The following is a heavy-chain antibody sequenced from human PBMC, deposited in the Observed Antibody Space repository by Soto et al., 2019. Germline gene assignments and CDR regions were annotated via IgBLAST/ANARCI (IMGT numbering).Heavy chain of an antibody. CDR2: IYYSGST. V-gene: IGHV4-39*01. D-gene: IGHD3-10*01. CDR1: GGSISSSSYY. CDR3: ASLYYYGSGSYGY. Sequence: SETLSLTCTVSGGSISSSSYYWGWIRQPPGKGLEWIGSIYYSGSTYYNPSLKSRVTISVDTSKNQFSLKLSSVTAADTAVYYCASLYYYGSGSYGYWGQGTLVTVSS. J-gene: IGHJ4*02.